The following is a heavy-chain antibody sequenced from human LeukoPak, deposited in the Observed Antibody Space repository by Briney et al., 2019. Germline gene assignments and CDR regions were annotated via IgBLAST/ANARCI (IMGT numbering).Heavy chain of an antibody. D-gene: IGHD1-20*01. CDR3: ARVTVSSSEVIFDY. CDR1: GFTFSNYW. Sequence: TGGSLRLSCAASGFTFSNYWMHWVRQAPGKGLVWVSRINSDGRTITYADSVKGRFTISRDNAKNTLYLQMNSLRAEDTAVYYCARVTVSSSEVIFDYWGQGSLVTVSS. V-gene: IGHV3-74*01. J-gene: IGHJ4*02. CDR2: INSDGRTI.